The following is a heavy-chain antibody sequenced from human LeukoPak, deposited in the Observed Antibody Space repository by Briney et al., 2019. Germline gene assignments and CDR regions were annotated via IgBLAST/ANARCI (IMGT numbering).Heavy chain of an antibody. Sequence: SETLSLTCAVYGGSFSGYYWSWIRQPPGKGLEWIGEINHSGSTNYNPSLKSRVTLSVDTSRNLLSLQLTSVTTADTAVYFCVRGPYGASISKWFDPWGQGTLVIVSS. CDR3: VRGPYGASISKWFDP. J-gene: IGHJ5*02. CDR1: GGSFSGYY. CDR2: INHSGST. D-gene: IGHD4/OR15-4a*01. V-gene: IGHV4-34*01.